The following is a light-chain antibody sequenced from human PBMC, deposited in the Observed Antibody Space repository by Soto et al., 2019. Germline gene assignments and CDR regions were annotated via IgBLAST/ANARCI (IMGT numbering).Light chain of an antibody. CDR2: GAS. CDR3: QQYHTWLWT. Sequence: VVMTQSPATLSVSPGERVTLSCMASQSINAHLAWYQQKPGQAPRLLLHGASTRATGIPARFSGRGFGTEFSLLISSLRVHDFAVFYCQQYHTWLWTFGQGTKVDI. J-gene: IGKJ1*01. CDR1: QSINAH. V-gene: IGKV3-15*01.